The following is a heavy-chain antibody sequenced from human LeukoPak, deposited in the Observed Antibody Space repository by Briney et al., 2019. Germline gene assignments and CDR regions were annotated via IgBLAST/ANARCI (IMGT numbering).Heavy chain of an antibody. CDR2: IGRQGDSDAT. CDR3: AGDYNFLTGLNY. D-gene: IGHD3-9*01. Sequence: PGGYLKLYCAASGLTFSGSGIHWVRQAYGQGLEWLGRIGRQGDSDATRYAASLKGKFTISRVDSRNTAYLQMNSLKTEDTAVYYCAGDYNFLTGLNYWGQGTLVTVSS. J-gene: IGHJ4*02. CDR1: GLTFSGSG. V-gene: IGHV3-73*01.